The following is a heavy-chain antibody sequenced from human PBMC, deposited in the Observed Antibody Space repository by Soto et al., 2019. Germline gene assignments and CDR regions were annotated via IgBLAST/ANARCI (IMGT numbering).Heavy chain of an antibody. CDR1: GYTFTSYD. CDR2: MNPNSGNT. J-gene: IGHJ5*02. Sequence: ASVKVSCKASGYTFTSYDINWVRQATGQGLEWMGWMNPNSGNTGYAQKFQGRVTMTRNTSISTAYMELSSLRSEDTAVYYCAKRAVPTGARPRPYRNWFDPWGQGTLVTVSS. D-gene: IGHD1-26*01. CDR3: AKRAVPTGARPRPYRNWFDP. V-gene: IGHV1-8*01.